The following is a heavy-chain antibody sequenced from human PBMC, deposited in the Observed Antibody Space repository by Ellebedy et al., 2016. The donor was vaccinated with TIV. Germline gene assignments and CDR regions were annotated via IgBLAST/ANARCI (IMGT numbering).Heavy chain of an antibody. CDR1: ELTFSIYC. V-gene: IGHV3-74*01. CDR2: SDGR. CDR3: TIWCHYASYIGAHY. Sequence: PGGSLRLSCADSELTFSIYCMTWVRQGPGEGQTSDGRNYADSVKGRFTMSRDNAKSTRCLQMGTLRAEGTVVCFRTIWCHYASYIGAHYWGQGTLVPVSS. J-gene: IGHJ4*02. D-gene: IGHD3-16*01.